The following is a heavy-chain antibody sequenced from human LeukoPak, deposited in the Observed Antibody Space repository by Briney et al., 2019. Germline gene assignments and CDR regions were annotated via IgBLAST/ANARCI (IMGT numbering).Heavy chain of an antibody. D-gene: IGHD6-19*01. J-gene: IGHJ4*02. V-gene: IGHV3-23*01. CDR3: AKQRRQWLVHSIDY. CDR2: ISGSDSST. Sequence: PGGSLRLFCAASGFTFSSYAMSWDRQAPGKGLEWVSSISGSDSSTHYADSVKGRFTVSRDNSKNTLYLQMNSLRAEDTALYYCAKQRRQWLVHSIDYWGQGTLVTVSS. CDR1: GFTFSSYA.